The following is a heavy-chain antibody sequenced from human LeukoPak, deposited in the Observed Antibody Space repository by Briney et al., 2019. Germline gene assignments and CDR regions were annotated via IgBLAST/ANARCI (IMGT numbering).Heavy chain of an antibody. CDR3: AKSLLLWFGELSAPFDY. Sequence: GGSLRLSCAASGFAFSSYGMSWVRQAPGEGLEWVSAISGSGGSTYYADSVKGRFTISRDNSKNTLYLQMNSLRAEDTAVYYCAKSLLLWFGELSAPFDYWGQGTLVTVSS. CDR1: GFAFSSYG. CDR2: ISGSGGST. V-gene: IGHV3-23*01. J-gene: IGHJ4*02. D-gene: IGHD3-10*01.